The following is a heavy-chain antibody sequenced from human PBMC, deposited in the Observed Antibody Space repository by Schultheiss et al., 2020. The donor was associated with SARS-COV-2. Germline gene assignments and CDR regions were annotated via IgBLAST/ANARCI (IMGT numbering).Heavy chain of an antibody. CDR2: IYYSGNT. CDR1: GGSISSYY. V-gene: IGHV4-59*01. D-gene: IGHD4-17*01. CDR3: ARLLNYGDYSLGIDP. J-gene: IGHJ5*02. Sequence: SETLSLTCTVSGGSISSYYWSWIRQPPGKGLEWIGYIYYSGNTNYNPSLKSRVTISVDTSKNQFSLKLSSVTAADTAVYYCARLLNYGDYSLGIDPWGQGTLVTVSS.